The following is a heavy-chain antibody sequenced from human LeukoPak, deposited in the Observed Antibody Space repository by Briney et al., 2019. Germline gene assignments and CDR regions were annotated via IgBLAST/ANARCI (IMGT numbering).Heavy chain of an antibody. CDR3: AKTLGGIAAARYFDY. Sequence: GGSLRLSCAASGFTFSSYAMTWVRQAPGKGLEWVSVISTSGSNTYYADSVKGRFTISRDNSKNTLYLQMNSLRDEDTAVYYCAKTLGGIAAARYFDYWAQGTLVTVSS. J-gene: IGHJ4*02. V-gene: IGHV3-23*01. CDR1: GFTFSSYA. D-gene: IGHD6-13*01. CDR2: ISTSGSNT.